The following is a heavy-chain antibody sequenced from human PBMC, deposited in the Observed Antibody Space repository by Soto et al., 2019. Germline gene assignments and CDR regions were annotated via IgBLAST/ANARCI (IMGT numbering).Heavy chain of an antibody. CDR2: INPNSGGT. D-gene: IGHD2-2*02. V-gene: IGHV1-2*04. Sequence: ASVKVSCKASGYTFTGYYMHWVRQAPGQGLEWMGWINPNSGGTNYAQKFQGWVTMTRDTSISTAYMELSRLRSDDTAVYYCARDYVRYCSSTSCYTPYYYYYGMDVWGQGTTVTV. J-gene: IGHJ6*02. CDR1: GYTFTGYY. CDR3: ARDYVRYCSSTSCYTPYYYYYGMDV.